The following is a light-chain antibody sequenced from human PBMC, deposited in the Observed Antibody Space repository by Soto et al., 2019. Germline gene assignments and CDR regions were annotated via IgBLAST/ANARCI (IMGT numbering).Light chain of an antibody. CDR2: WAS. CDR3: QQYFDVPFT. CDR1: LSVLYKSNSKNH. Sequence: DIVMTQSPDSLAVSLGERATMNCKCSLSVLYKSNSKNHLAWYQQKPGQPPQLIIYWASTRESGVPERFSGSGSGTDFTLTISSLEAEDVAFYWCQQYFDVPFTFGGGTKVDIK. V-gene: IGKV4-1*01. J-gene: IGKJ4*01.